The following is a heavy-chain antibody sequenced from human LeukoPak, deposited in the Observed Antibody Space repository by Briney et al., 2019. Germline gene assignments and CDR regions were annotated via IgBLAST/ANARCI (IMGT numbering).Heavy chain of an antibody. Sequence: SETLSLTCTVSGGSISSYYRSWIRQPAGKGLGWIGRIYTSGSTNYNPSLKSRVTMSVDTSKNQFSLKLSSVTAADTAVYYCARLYYYYMDVWGKGTTVTVSS. CDR1: GGSISSYY. J-gene: IGHJ6*03. CDR2: IYTSGST. CDR3: ARLYYYYMDV. V-gene: IGHV4-4*07.